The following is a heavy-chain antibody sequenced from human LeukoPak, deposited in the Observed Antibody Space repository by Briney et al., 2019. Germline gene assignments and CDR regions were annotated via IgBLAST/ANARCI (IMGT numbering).Heavy chain of an antibody. J-gene: IGHJ4*02. V-gene: IGHV4-34*01. CDR3: ARDTLSYGDYGY. CDR2: INHSGST. CDR1: GGSFSGYY. Sequence: SETLSLTCAVHGGSFSGYYWSWIRQPPGKGLEWIGEINHSGSTNYNPSLKSRVTISVDTSKNQFSLKLSSVTAADTAVYYCARDTLSYGDYGYWGQGTLVTVSS. D-gene: IGHD4-17*01.